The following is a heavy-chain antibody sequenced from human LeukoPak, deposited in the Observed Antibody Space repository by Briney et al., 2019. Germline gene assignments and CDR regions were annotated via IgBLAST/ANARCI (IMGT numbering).Heavy chain of an antibody. D-gene: IGHD6-6*01. Sequence: SETLSLTCTVSGGSISSGDYYWSWIRQPPGKGLEWIGYIYYSGSTYYNPSLKSRVTISVDTSKNQFSLKLSSVPAADTAVYYCAREPDSSSPSVEYFDLWGRGTLVTVSS. CDR2: IYYSGST. J-gene: IGHJ2*01. V-gene: IGHV4-30-4*08. CDR3: AREPDSSSPSVEYFDL. CDR1: GGSISSGDYY.